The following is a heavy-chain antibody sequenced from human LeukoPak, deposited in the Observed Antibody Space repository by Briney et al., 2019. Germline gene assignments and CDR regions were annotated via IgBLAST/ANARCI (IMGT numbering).Heavy chain of an antibody. CDR1: GGTFSGYA. CDR2: IIPIFGTA. D-gene: IGHD3-10*01. CDR3: ARDRVGYSGNFDY. V-gene: IGHV1-69*05. Sequence: GASVKVSCKASGGTFSGYAISWVRQAPGQGLEWMGGIIPIFGTANYAQKFQGRVTITTDESTSTAYMELSSLRSEDTAVYYCARDRVGYSGNFDYWGQGTLVTVSS. J-gene: IGHJ4*02.